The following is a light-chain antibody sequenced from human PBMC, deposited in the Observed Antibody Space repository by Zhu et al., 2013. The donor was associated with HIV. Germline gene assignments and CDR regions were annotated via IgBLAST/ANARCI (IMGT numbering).Light chain of an antibody. CDR1: GSNIGTSY. V-gene: IGLV1-47*01. Sequence: QSVLTQPPSASGTPGQTVTISCSGSGSNIGTSYVYWYQQLSGTAPKLLIYRNDQRSSGVPDRFSASKSGTSASLAIRGIRSEDEADYYCAVWDNILIFGGGTKLTVL. CDR3: AVWDNILI. CDR2: RND. J-gene: IGLJ2*01.